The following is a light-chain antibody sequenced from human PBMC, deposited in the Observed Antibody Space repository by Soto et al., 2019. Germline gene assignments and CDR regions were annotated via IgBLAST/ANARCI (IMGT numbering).Light chain of an antibody. Sequence: EVVLTQSPGTLSFSPGERATLSCRASQSVSNNYFAWYQQKPGQAPRLLIFGSSDRATGIPDRFSGSGTVTDFTLTISRLEPGDFAVYYCQQYGSSPPYTFGQGNKLEIK. CDR3: QQYGSSPPYT. CDR1: QSVSNNY. CDR2: GSS. J-gene: IGKJ2*01. V-gene: IGKV3-20*01.